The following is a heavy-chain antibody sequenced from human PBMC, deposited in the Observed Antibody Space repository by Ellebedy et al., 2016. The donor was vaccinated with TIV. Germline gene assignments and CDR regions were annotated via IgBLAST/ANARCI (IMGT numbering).Heavy chain of an antibody. D-gene: IGHD3-22*01. V-gene: IGHV3-23*01. CDR3: AKVGFYDSGGYYLGDAFDI. CDR1: GFTVSSYA. CDR2: ISGSGGST. J-gene: IGHJ3*02. Sequence: GGSLRLSXAASGFTVSSYAMSWVRQAPGKGLQWVSGISGSGGSTYYADSVKGRFTISRDNSKNTLYLQMNSLRAEDTAVYYCAKVGFYDSGGYYLGDAFDIWGQGTMVTVSS.